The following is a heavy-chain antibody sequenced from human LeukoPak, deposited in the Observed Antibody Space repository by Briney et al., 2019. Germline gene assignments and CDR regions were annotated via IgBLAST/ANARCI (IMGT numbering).Heavy chain of an antibody. V-gene: IGHV1-2*02. CDR2: INPNSGGT. Sequence: ASVKVSCKASGYTFTGYYMHWVRQAPGQGLEWMGWINPNSGGTNYAQKFQGRVTITRDTSISTAYMELSRLRSDDTAVYYCARAHIYSSSWYSDPWGQGTLVTVSS. J-gene: IGHJ5*02. CDR1: GYTFTGYY. CDR3: ARAHIYSSSWYSDP. D-gene: IGHD6-13*01.